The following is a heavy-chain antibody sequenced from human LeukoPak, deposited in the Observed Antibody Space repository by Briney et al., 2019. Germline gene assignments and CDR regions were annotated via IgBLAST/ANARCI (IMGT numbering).Heavy chain of an antibody. CDR3: ARELKEFCSSTSCYAIYYYYMDV. D-gene: IGHD2-2*01. J-gene: IGHJ6*03. CDR2: TYTSGST. CDR1: GGSISSGSYY. V-gene: IGHV4-61*02. Sequence: SETLSLICTVSGGSISSGSYYWSWIRQPAGKGLEWIGRTYTSGSTNYNPSLKSRVTISVDTSKNQFSLKLSSVTAADTAVYYRARELKEFCSSTSCYAIYYYYMDVWGKGTTVTVSS.